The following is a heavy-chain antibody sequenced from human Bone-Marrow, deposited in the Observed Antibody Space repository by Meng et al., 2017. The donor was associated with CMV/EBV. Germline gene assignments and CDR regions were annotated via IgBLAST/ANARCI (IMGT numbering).Heavy chain of an antibody. CDR3: AREYYTTVGSDY. D-gene: IGHD4-17*01. V-gene: IGHV3-74*01. J-gene: IGHJ4*02. CDR2: INSDGSGT. CDR1: GFTFSNSW. Sequence: CEGSGFTFSNSWMHWFRQPPGKGLLWVSRINSDGSGTNYADSVKGRFTVSRDNAKNSLYLQMNSLRVEDTGVYYCAREYYTTVGSDYWGQGTLVTVSS.